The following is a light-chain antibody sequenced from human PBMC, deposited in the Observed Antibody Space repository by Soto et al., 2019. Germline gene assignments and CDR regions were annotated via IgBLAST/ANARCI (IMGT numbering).Light chain of an antibody. CDR3: HQRSNWPRT. CDR1: QSVSSQ. V-gene: IGKV3-11*01. J-gene: IGKJ2*01. CDR2: DAS. Sequence: EIVLTQSPATLSLSPGERASLSCRTSQSVSSQLAWYQQKPGQAPRLLIYDASNTATGVPARFSGSGSGTDFTLTISSLEPEDVGVYYCHQRSNWPRTFGQGTKLEIK.